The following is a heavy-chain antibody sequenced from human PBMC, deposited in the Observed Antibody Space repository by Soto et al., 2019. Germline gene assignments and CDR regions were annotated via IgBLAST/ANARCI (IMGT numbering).Heavy chain of an antibody. D-gene: IGHD3-10*01. J-gene: IGHJ4*02. CDR2: IYYSGST. CDR1: GGSISSYY. V-gene: IGHV4-59*01. CDR3: ARWTLWFFDY. Sequence: QVQLQESGPGLVKPSETLSLTCTVSGGSISSYYWSWIRQPPGRGLEWIAYIYYSGSTNYNPSLKSRVTISVDPSKNQFSLKLSSVTAADTAVYYCARWTLWFFDYWGQGTLVTVSS.